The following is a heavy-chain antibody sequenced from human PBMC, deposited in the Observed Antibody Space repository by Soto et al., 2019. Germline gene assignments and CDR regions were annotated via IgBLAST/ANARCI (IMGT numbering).Heavy chain of an antibody. V-gene: IGHV4-59*01. CDR1: GGSISSFY. Sequence: KTSETLSLTCTVSGGSISSFYWSWIRQPPGKRLEWIGYIYYSGSTNYNPSLKSRVTISVDTSKNQFSLKLSSVTAADTAVYYCARTSENEDYYDSSGYYYGLDAFDIWGQGTMVTVSS. CDR2: IYYSGST. D-gene: IGHD3-22*01. J-gene: IGHJ3*02. CDR3: ARTSENEDYYDSSGYYYGLDAFDI.